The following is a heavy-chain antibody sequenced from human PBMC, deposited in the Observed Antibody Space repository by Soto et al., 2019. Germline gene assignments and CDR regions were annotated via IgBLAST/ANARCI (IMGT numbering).Heavy chain of an antibody. CDR1: GGSVSSGSYY. Sequence: QVQLQESGPGLVKPSETLSLTCTVSGGSVSSGSYYWSWIRQPPGKGLEWIGYIYYSGSTNYNPSLKSRVTISVDTSKNQFSLKLSSVTAADTAVYYCARARTLGQRYCSGGSCPIRAFDIWGQGTMVTVSS. CDR2: IYYSGST. D-gene: IGHD2-15*01. J-gene: IGHJ3*02. V-gene: IGHV4-61*01. CDR3: ARARTLGQRYCSGGSCPIRAFDI.